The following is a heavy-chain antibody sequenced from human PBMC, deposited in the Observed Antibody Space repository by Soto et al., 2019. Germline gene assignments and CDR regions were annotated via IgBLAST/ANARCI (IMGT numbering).Heavy chain of an antibody. Sequence: ASVKVSCKASGYTFTSYDINWVRQAPGQRLEWMGWINAGNGNTKYSQKFQGRVTITRDTSASTAYMELSSLRSEDTAVYYCARGPLPAEASYIAGGQLDYWGQGTLVTVSS. D-gene: IGHD2-15*01. V-gene: IGHV1-3*01. CDR1: GYTFTSYD. J-gene: IGHJ4*02. CDR2: INAGNGNT. CDR3: ARGPLPAEASYIAGGQLDY.